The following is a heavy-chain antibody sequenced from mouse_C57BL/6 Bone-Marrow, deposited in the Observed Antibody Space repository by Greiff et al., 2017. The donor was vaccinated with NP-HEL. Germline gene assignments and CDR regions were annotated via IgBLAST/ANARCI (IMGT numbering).Heavy chain of an antibody. J-gene: IGHJ3*01. CDR3: ASPYDYDVAWFAY. D-gene: IGHD2-4*01. Sequence: VQLKQSGGDLVKPGGSLKLSCAASGFTFSSYGMSWVRQTPDKRLEWVATISSGGSYTYYPDSVKGRFTISRDNAKNTLCLQMSSLKSEDTAMYYCASPYDYDVAWFAYWGQGTLVTVSA. CDR2: ISSGGSYT. CDR1: GFTFSSYG. V-gene: IGHV5-6*01.